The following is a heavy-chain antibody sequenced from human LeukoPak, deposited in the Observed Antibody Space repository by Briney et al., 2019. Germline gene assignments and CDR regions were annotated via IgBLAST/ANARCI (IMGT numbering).Heavy chain of an antibody. D-gene: IGHD3-3*01. CDR2: IYYSGST. V-gene: IGHV4-39*07. Sequence: PSETLSLTCTVSGGSVSSSSYYWGWIRQPPGKGLEWIGSIYYSGSTYYNPSHKSRVTITVDTSKNQFSLKLSSVTAAETAVYYCARVRDTIFGVGLDPWGERTLVSVSS. CDR3: ARVRDTIFGVGLDP. J-gene: IGHJ5*02. CDR1: GGSVSSSSYY.